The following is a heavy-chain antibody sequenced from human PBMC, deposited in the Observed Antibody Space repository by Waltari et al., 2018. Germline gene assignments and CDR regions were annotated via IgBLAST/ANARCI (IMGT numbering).Heavy chain of an antibody. V-gene: IGHV3-53*01. CDR2: IYTGGST. J-gene: IGHJ5*01. D-gene: IGHD6-19*01. CDR3: ATSMAVAGKGRGWFDS. Sequence: EVQLVESGGDLIQPGGSLRLSCAASGFTVRNYMSWVRQAPGKGLEWVSVIYTGGSTDYADSVKGRFTISRDNSKNTLYLQMNSLRAEDTAVYYCATSMAVAGKGRGWFDSWGQGTLVTVSS. CDR1: GFTVRNY.